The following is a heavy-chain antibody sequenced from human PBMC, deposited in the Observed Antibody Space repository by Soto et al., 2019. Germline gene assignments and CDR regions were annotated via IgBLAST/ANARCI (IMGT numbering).Heavy chain of an antibody. V-gene: IGHV1-46*01. D-gene: IGHD2-2*01. J-gene: IGHJ5*02. CDR1: GYTFTSYY. Sequence: ASVKVSCKASGYTFTSYYMHWVRQAPGQGLEWKGIINPSGGSTSYAQKFQGRVTMTRDTSTSTVYMELSSLRSEDTALYYCARLAYCSSTSCLNWFDPWGQGTLVTVSS. CDR2: INPSGGST. CDR3: ARLAYCSSTSCLNWFDP.